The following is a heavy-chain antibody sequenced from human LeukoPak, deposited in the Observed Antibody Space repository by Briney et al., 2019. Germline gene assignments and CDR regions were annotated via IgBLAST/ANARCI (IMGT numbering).Heavy chain of an antibody. CDR2: ISYDGSNK. D-gene: IGHD3-3*01. CDR3: AKDRDDFWSGYYFDY. Sequence: GGSLRLSCAASGSTFSSYGMHWVRQAPGKGLEWVAVISYDGSNKYYADSVTGRFTISRDNSKNTLYLQMNSLRAEDTAVYYCAKDRDDFWSGYYFDYWGQGTLVTVSS. J-gene: IGHJ4*02. CDR1: GSTFSSYG. V-gene: IGHV3-30*18.